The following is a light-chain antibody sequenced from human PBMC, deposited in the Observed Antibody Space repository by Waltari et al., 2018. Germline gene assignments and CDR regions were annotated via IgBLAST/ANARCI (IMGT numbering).Light chain of an antibody. Sequence: DIQMTQSPSSLSAFVGDRVTITCRASQTIYIYLNWYQEKPGKAPKCLMSDSSTLQGGVPSRFSGSGSGTYFSLTISSLQPEDFATYYCQQSFSYPWTFGQGTKVELK. CDR3: QQSFSYPWT. V-gene: IGKV1-39*01. CDR1: QTIYIY. CDR2: DSS. J-gene: IGKJ1*01.